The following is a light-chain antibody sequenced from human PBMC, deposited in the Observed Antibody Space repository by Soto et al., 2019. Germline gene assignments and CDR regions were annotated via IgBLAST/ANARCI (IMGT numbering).Light chain of an antibody. CDR1: SSGVGSHNF. V-gene: IGLV2-23*02. CDR3: CSYAGTTTWV. J-gene: IGLJ2*01. Sequence: SVLTQPASVSGSPGQSITISCTGTSSGVGSHNFVSWYQQRPGKAPKLMIFEVTKRPSGVSSRFSASKSGNTASLTISGVQAEDEADYYFCSYAGTTTWVFGGGTKLTVL. CDR2: EVT.